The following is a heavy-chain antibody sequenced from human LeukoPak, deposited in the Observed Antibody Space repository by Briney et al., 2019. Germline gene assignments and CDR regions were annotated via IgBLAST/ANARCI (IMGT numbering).Heavy chain of an antibody. D-gene: IGHD4-11*01. CDR3: ARDFGNYVPFDY. CDR2: IKQDGSEK. Sequence: GGSLRLSCAASGFTFSDYYMSWIRQAPGKGLEWVANIKQDGSEKYYVDSVKGRFTISRDNAKNSLYLQMNSLRAEDTAVYYCARDFGNYVPFDYWGQGTLVTVSS. V-gene: IGHV3-7*01. CDR1: GFTFSDYY. J-gene: IGHJ4*02.